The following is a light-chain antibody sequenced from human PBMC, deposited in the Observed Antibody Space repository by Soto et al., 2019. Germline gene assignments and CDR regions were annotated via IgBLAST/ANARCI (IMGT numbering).Light chain of an antibody. CDR3: QQYTRYPYT. Sequence: DIQMTQSPSTLSASVGDRVSISCRASQSLDKWLAWYQQKPGEALKLLVSDASNLESGVSSRFTGSGSGTEFTLTISSLQPDDFATYYCQQYTRYPYTFGQGTKLEIK. CDR1: QSLDKW. CDR2: DAS. V-gene: IGKV1-5*01. J-gene: IGKJ2*01.